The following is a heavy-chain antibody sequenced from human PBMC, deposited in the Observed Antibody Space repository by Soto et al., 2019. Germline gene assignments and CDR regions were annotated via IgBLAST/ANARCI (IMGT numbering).Heavy chain of an antibody. J-gene: IGHJ4*02. CDR1: GYTFTGYY. D-gene: IGHD3-9*01. Sequence: KVSCKASGYTFTGYYMHWVRQAPGQGLEWMGWINPNSGGTNYAQKFQGWVTMTRDTSISTAYMELSRLRSDDTAVYYCARDRYDILTGYYFIDYWGQGTLVTVSS. CDR2: INPNSGGT. CDR3: ARDRYDILTGYYFIDY. V-gene: IGHV1-2*04.